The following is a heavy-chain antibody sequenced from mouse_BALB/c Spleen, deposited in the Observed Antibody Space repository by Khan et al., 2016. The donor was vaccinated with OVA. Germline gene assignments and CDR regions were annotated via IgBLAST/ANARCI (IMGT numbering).Heavy chain of an antibody. CDR2: INTYTGEP. J-gene: IGHJ4*01. D-gene: IGHD2-10*01. CDR1: GHTFTKYG. V-gene: IGHV9-3-1*01. CDR3: ARPPYFAYVIDY. Sequence: QIQLVQSGPELKKPGETVKISCKASGHTFTKYGMNWVKQAPGKSLKWMGWINTYTGEPTYADDFSGRFAFSLETSASTAYLQINNLKNEDTATYFCARPPYFAYVIDYWGQGTSVTVSS.